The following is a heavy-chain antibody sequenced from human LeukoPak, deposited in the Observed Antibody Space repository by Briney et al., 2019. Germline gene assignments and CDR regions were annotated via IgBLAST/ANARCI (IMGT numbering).Heavy chain of an antibody. Sequence: GGSLRLSCAASGFTFSSYAMSWVRQAPGKGLEWVSSISSSSSYIYYADSVKGRFTISRDNAKNSLYLQMNSLRAEDTAVYYCARDYYDFWSGGPYYFDYWGQGTLVTVSS. CDR2: ISSSSSYI. V-gene: IGHV3-21*01. CDR3: ARDYYDFWSGGPYYFDY. CDR1: GFTFSSYA. D-gene: IGHD3-3*01. J-gene: IGHJ4*02.